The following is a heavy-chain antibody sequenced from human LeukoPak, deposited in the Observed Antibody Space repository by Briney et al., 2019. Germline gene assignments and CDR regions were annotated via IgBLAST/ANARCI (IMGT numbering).Heavy chain of an antibody. CDR3: ARDLGGYSYGSHFDY. J-gene: IGHJ4*02. CDR1: GFTFSSYW. V-gene: IGHV3-21*01. CDR2: ITTSSSYT. Sequence: GGSLRLSCAASGFTFSSYWMHWVRQVPGKGLVWVSSITTSSSYTYYADSVKGRFTISRDNAKNSLYLQMNSLRAEDTAVYYCARDLGGYSYGSHFDYWGQGTLVTVSS. D-gene: IGHD5-18*01.